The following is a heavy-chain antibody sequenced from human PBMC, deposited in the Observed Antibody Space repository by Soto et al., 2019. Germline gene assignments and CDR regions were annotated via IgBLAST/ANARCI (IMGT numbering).Heavy chain of an antibody. D-gene: IGHD3-9*01. CDR2: IYYSGYN. Sequence: LEMIPHTYTVAGGYIKSYYWSWIRQSQGKGLEWIGSIYYSGYNNYNPSLKNRVTISVDASKSQFYLKLRSVTAADTAVYYCARGMAEEQIFYYFGYRGQGALVTVSS. CDR3: ARGMAEEQIFYYFGY. CDR1: GGYIKSYY. V-gene: IGHV4-59*01. J-gene: IGHJ4*02.